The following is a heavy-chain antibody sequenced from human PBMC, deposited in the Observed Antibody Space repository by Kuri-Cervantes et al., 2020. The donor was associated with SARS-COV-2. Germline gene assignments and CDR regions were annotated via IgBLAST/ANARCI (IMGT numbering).Heavy chain of an antibody. CDR1: GFTFSSYG. D-gene: IGHD3-10*01. CDR3: ARGLRGSGSYSPAHYGMDV. CDR2: ISYDGSNK. Sequence: GGSLRLSCAASGFTFSSYGMHWVRQAPGKGLEWVAVISYDGSNKYYADSVKGRFTISRDNSKNTLYLQMNSLRAEDTAVYYCARGLRGSGSYSPAHYGMDVWGQGTTVTVSS. V-gene: IGHV3-30*03. J-gene: IGHJ6*02.